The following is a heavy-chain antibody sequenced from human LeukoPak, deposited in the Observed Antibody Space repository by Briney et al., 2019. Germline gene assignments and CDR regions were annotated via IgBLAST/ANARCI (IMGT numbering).Heavy chain of an antibody. CDR2: MNPNSGNT. V-gene: IGHV1-8*03. CDR3: ARRARIYYYYNMDV. D-gene: IGHD6-6*01. CDR1: GYTFTSYD. Sequence: GASVKVSCKASGYTFTSYDINWVRQATGQGLEWMGWMNPNSGNTGYAQKFQGRVTITRNTSISTAYMELSSLRSEDTVVYYCARRARIYYYYNMDVWGKGTTVTVSS. J-gene: IGHJ6*03.